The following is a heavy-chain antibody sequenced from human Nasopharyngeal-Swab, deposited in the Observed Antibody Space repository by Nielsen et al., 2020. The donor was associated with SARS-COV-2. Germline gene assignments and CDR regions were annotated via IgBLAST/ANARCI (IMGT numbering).Heavy chain of an antibody. D-gene: IGHD6-13*01. Sequence: ASVKVSCKASGYTFPYRYLHWVRQAPGQGLEWMGWINPNSGGTNYAQKFQGWVTMTRDTSISTAYMELSRLRSDDTAVYYCARGGYQAAASTYYYYGMDVWGQGTTVTVSS. V-gene: IGHV1-2*04. CDR3: ARGGYQAAASTYYYYGMDV. J-gene: IGHJ6*02. CDR1: GYTFPYRY. CDR2: INPNSGGT.